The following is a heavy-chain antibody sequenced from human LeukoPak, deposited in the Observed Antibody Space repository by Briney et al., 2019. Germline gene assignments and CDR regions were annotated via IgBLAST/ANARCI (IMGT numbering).Heavy chain of an antibody. D-gene: IGHD1-26*01. CDR1: GGSMNNYY. J-gene: IGHJ5*01. V-gene: IGHV4-4*07. CDR3: ARSWAAKWELPGQFDS. CDR2: VFSRGTT. Sequence: SETLSLTCSVSGGSMNNYYWNWIRQSPKKGLEWIGFVFSRGTTNFNPSFRSRLTMSIDTWTNQFSLTLTSMTAADTAVYFCARSWAAKWELPGQFDSWGQGRLVTVSS.